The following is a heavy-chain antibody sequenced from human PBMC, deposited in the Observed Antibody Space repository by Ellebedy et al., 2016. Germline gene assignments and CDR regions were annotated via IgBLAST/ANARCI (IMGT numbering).Heavy chain of an antibody. Sequence: GGSLRLXXAASRFTFSSYTMNWVRQAPGKGLEWVSSITSSGTYIYYADSVKGRFTISRDNAKNSLYLQMNSLRVEDTAVYYCARGVGGTSLNWFDPWGQGTLVTVSS. J-gene: IGHJ5*02. CDR1: RFTFSSYT. CDR2: ITSSGTYI. CDR3: ARGVGGTSLNWFDP. D-gene: IGHD3-16*01. V-gene: IGHV3-21*01.